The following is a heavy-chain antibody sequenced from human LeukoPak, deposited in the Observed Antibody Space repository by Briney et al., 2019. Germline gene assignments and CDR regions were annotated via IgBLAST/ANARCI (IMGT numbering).Heavy chain of an antibody. Sequence: GGSLRLSCAASGSGFTFSRYGMHWVRQTPGKGLEWVAFVRFNGNNIYYADSVKGRFTISRDNSKNTLYLQMNSLRPEDTAVYYCAKIIGYRYGGYLDYWGQGTLVTVSS. J-gene: IGHJ4*02. CDR1: GSGFTFSRYG. CDR2: VRFNGNNI. V-gene: IGHV3-30*02. CDR3: AKIIGYRYGGYLDY. D-gene: IGHD5-18*01.